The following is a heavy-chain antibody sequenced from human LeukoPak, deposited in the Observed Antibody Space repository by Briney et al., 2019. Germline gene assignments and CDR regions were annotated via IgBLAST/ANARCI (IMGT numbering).Heavy chain of an antibody. CDR2: MNPNSGNT. J-gene: IGHJ3*02. CDR1: GYTFTSYD. D-gene: IGHD3-22*01. CDR3: ARGYDSSGYSDRDAFDI. Sequence: ASVKVSCKASGYTFTSYDINWVRQATGQGLEWMGWMNPNSGNTGYAQRFQGRVTITRNTSISTAYMELSSLRSEDTAVYYCARGYDSSGYSDRDAFDIWGRGTMVTVSS. V-gene: IGHV1-8*03.